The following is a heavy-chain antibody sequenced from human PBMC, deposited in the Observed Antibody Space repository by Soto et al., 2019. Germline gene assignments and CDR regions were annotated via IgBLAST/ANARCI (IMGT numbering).Heavy chain of an antibody. D-gene: IGHD3-3*01. CDR1: GGTFSTSI. Sequence: QVHLVQSGAEVKKPGSSVKVSCKASGGTFSTSIFSWVRQAPGQCLEWMGGILPVFGTANYAQKFQGRVTITADESTNTLYMDLSILRSEDTAVYFCARGRTIFGVAYWYFDLWGRGTTVTVSS. J-gene: IGHJ2*01. CDR3: ARGRTIFGVAYWYFDL. CDR2: ILPVFGTA. V-gene: IGHV1-69*01.